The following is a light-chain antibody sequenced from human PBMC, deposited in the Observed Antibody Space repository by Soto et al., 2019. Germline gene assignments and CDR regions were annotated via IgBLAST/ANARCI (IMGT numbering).Light chain of an antibody. CDR1: QTVSNH. CDR2: TAS. Sequence: DIQMTQSPSSLSASVGDRVTISCRTSQTVSNHLNWYQQKPGIAPQILLYTASTLQSGVPSRFSGSGSGTDFTRTISSLQPEDFATYYCEQSYIVPRTFGQGTKV. CDR3: EQSYIVPRT. J-gene: IGKJ1*01. V-gene: IGKV1-39*01.